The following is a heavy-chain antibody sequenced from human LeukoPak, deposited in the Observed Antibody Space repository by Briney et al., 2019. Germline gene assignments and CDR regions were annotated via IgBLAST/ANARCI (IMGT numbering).Heavy chain of an antibody. CDR2: ITSSSSTI. CDR1: GFTFSSYS. Sequence: PGGSLRLSCAASGFTFSSYSMNWVRQAPGKGLERVSHITSSSSTIYYADSVKGRFTISRDNAKNSLYLQMDSLRAEDTAVFYCARDGTGHFDYWGQGTLATVSS. V-gene: IGHV3-48*01. J-gene: IGHJ4*02. CDR3: ARDGTGHFDY.